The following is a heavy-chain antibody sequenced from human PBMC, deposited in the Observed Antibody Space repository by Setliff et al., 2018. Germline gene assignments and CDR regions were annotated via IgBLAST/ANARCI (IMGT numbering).Heavy chain of an antibody. CDR1: GYIFTDYF. Sequence: ASVKVSCKASGYIFTDYFIHWVRQAPGQGLECMGWINPKTGGTNYAQKFQGRVTMTRDASINTAFMHLSSLKSDDMAVYYCAREPYDYIWGSYRSPYFDHWGQGALVTVSS. J-gene: IGHJ4*02. D-gene: IGHD3-16*02. CDR3: AREPYDYIWGSYRSPYFDH. V-gene: IGHV1-2*02. CDR2: INPKTGGT.